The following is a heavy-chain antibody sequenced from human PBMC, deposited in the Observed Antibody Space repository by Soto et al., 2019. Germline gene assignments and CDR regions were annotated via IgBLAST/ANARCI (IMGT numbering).Heavy chain of an antibody. D-gene: IGHD3-16*02. J-gene: IGHJ6*02. Sequence: ASVKVSCKASGYTFTSYYMHWVRQAPGQGLEWMGIINPSGGSTSYAQKFQGRVTMTRDTSTSTVYMELSSLRSEDTAVYYCARDRAYDYVWGSYRLGLYYYYGMDVWGQGTTVTVSS. CDR1: GYTFTSYY. CDR3: ARDRAYDYVWGSYRLGLYYYYGMDV. CDR2: INPSGGST. V-gene: IGHV1-46*01.